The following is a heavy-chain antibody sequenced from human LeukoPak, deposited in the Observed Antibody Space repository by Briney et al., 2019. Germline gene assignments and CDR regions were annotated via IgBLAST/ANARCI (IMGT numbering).Heavy chain of an antibody. D-gene: IGHD2-2*01. J-gene: IGHJ6*02. CDR2: INHSGST. CDR1: GGSFSGYY. Sequence: SETLSLTCAVYGGSFSGYYWSWIRQPPGKGLEWIGEINHSGSTNYNPSLKSRVTISVDTSKNQFSLKLSSVTAADTAVYYCARERTSTSYGMDVWGQGTTVTVSS. V-gene: IGHV4-34*01. CDR3: ARERTSTSYGMDV.